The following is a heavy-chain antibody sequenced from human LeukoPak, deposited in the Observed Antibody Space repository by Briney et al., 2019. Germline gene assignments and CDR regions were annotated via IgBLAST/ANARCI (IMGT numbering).Heavy chain of an antibody. J-gene: IGHJ6*03. Sequence: ASVKVSCKASGGTFSSYTISWVRQAPGQGLEWMGGIIPLFGTPDYAQKFQDRLTITADKSTSTAYMELSSLRSEDTAVYYCASAPLRCGGGSCYERDVGGKGPRVTVPS. CDR1: GGTFSSYT. CDR3: ASAPLRCGGGSCYERDV. D-gene: IGHD2-15*01. CDR2: IIPLFGTP. V-gene: IGHV1-69*06.